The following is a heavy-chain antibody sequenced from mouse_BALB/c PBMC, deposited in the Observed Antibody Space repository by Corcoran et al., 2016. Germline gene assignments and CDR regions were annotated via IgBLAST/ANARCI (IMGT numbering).Heavy chain of an antibody. Sequence: QIPLQQSGPGLVKPGASVKISCNASGYTFTDYYINWVKQKPGQGLEWIGWIYRGSGNTKYNEKFKGKATLTVDTSSSTDYMQLSSLTSEDTSFYVCARAKVRPYYYAMDYWGQGTSVTVSS. CDR3: ARAKVRPYYYAMDY. D-gene: IGHD2-14*01. CDR1: GYTFTDYY. J-gene: IGHJ4*01. V-gene: IGHV1-84*02. CDR2: IYRGSGNT.